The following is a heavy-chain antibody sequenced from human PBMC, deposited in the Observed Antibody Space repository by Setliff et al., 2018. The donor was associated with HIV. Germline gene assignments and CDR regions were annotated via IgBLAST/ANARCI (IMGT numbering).Heavy chain of an antibody. V-gene: IGHV4-4*07. D-gene: IGHD3-10*01. J-gene: IGHJ5*02. CDR1: GASLQSYY. CDR2: IYYVGCS. Sequence: PSETLSLTCSVSGASLQSYYWSWIRQPAGKGLQWIGRIYYVGCSKYNPSLEDRVTMSVDTSNNQFSLSLRSVTAADTAIYYCARSIHGGGSEPFDTWGQGILVTVSS. CDR3: ARSIHGGGSEPFDT.